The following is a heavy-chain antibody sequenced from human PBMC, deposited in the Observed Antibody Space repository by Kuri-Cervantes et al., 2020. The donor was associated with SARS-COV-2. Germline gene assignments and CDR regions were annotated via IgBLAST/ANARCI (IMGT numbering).Heavy chain of an antibody. CDR2: ISSSSSYI. CDR3: ATLGYCSSTSCYKRFDY. J-gene: IGHJ4*02. CDR1: GLTFSSYS. V-gene: IGHV3-21*01. D-gene: IGHD2-2*02. Sequence: GGSLRLSCAASGLTFSSYSMNWVRQAPGKGLEWVSSISSSSSYIYYADSVKGRFTISRDNAKNSLYLQMNSLRAEDTAVYYCATLGYCSSTSCYKRFDYWGQGTLVTVSS.